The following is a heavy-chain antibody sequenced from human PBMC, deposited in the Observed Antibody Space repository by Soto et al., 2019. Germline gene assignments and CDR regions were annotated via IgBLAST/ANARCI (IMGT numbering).Heavy chain of an antibody. CDR1: AFSLSTNGVG. Sequence: SGPTLVNPTQTLTLTCTFSAFSLSTNGVGVGWIRQPPGKPLEWLAVIYWNEDKRYSRSLKSRLSITKDTSKNQVVLTMTTMDPVDTATYYCVHTVMVHTITGGHYPDYWGQGTLVTVSS. J-gene: IGHJ4*02. D-gene: IGHD2-8*01. CDR3: VHTVMVHTITGGHYPDY. V-gene: IGHV2-5*01. CDR2: IYWNEDK.